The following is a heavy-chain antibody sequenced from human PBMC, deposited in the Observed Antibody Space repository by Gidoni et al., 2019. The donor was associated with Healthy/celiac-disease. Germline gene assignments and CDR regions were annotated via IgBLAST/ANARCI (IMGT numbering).Heavy chain of an antibody. Sequence: EVQLLESGGGLVQPGGSLRLSCAASGFTFSSYAMSWVRQAPGKGLEWVSAISGSGGSTYYADSVKGRFTISRDNSKNTLYLQMNSLRAEDTAVYYCAKDLTSYYYDSSGYYWDYWGQGTLVTVSS. CDR1: GFTFSSYA. CDR3: AKDLTSYYYDSSGYYWDY. V-gene: IGHV3-23*01. D-gene: IGHD3-22*01. CDR2: ISGSGGST. J-gene: IGHJ4*02.